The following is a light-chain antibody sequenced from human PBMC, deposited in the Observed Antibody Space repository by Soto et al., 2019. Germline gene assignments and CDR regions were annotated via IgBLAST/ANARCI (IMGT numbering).Light chain of an antibody. J-gene: IGLJ1*01. CDR3: CSYAGSSTPGV. V-gene: IGLV2-23*01. CDR2: EGS. Sequence: QSALTQPASVSGSPGQSITIPCTGTSSDVGSYNLVSWYQQHPGKAPKLMIYEGSKRPSGVSNRSSGSKSGNTASLTISGLQAEDEADYYCCSYAGSSTPGVFGTGTKVTVL. CDR1: SSDVGSYNL.